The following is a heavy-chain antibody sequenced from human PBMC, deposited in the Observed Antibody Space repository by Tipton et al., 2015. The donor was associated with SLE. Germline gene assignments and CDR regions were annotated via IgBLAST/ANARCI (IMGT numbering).Heavy chain of an antibody. CDR2: INHSGST. V-gene: IGHV4-34*01. J-gene: IGHJ4*02. D-gene: IGHD4-23*01. CDR3: ARNHGGNPFDY. CDR1: GGSFSGHY. Sequence: TLSLTCAVYGGSFSGHYWSWIRQPPGKGLEWIGEINHSGSTNYNPSLKSRVTISVDTSKNQFSLKLSSVTAADTAVYYCARNHGGNPFDYWGQGTLVTVSS.